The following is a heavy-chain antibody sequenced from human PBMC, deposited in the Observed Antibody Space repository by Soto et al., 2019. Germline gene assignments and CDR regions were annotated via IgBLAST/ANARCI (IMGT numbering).Heavy chain of an antibody. V-gene: IGHV4-31*01. CDR1: GASIPSGVYY. D-gene: IGHD3-16*01. CDR2: IYHTGST. J-gene: IGHJ5*02. CDR3: ARGGDYDELVPDT. Sequence: QVQLQESGPGLVKPSQTLSLTCTVSGASIPSGVYYWNWIRHHPGKGLEWIGYIYHTGSTYYSPSLKSPAIISVDTSTNQFSLKLTSVTAADTAVYYCARGGDYDELVPDTWGQGTLVTVSS.